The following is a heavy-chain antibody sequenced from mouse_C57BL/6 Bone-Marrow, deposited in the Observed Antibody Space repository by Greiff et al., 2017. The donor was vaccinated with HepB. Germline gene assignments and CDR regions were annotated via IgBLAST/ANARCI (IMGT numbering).Heavy chain of an antibody. J-gene: IGHJ1*03. Sequence: VQLKQSGAELVKPGASVKLSCTASGFNIKDYYMHWVKQRTEQGLEWIGRIDPEDGETKYAPKFQGKATITADTSSNTAHLKLSSLTSEDTAVYYCARDYGNFYWYFDVWGTVTTVTVSS. CDR2: IDPEDGET. CDR1: GFNIKDYY. CDR3: ARDYGNFYWYFDV. D-gene: IGHD2-1*01. V-gene: IGHV14-2*01.